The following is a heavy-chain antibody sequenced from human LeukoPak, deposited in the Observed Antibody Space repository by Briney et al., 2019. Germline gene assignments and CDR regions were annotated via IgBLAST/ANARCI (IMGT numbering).Heavy chain of an antibody. V-gene: IGHV4-34*01. CDR2: INHSGST. CDR3: ARGRLIVVVPAASHGKYNWFDP. D-gene: IGHD2-2*01. J-gene: IGHJ5*02. CDR1: GGSFSGYY. Sequence: SETLSLTCAVYGGSFSGYYWSWIRQPPGKGLEWIGEINHSGSTNYNPSLKSRVTISVDTSKNQFSLKLSSVTAADTAVYYCARGRLIVVVPAASHGKYNWFDPWGQGTLVTVSS.